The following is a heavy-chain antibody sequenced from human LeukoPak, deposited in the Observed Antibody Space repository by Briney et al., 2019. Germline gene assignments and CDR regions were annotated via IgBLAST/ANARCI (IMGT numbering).Heavy chain of an antibody. CDR3: ARDGHLNWFDP. J-gene: IGHJ5*02. CDR2: IIPILGIA. V-gene: IGHV1-69*04. CDR1: GGTFSSYA. Sequence: SVKVSCKASGGTFSSYAISWVRQAPGQGLEWMGRIIPILGIANYAQKFQGRVTITADKSTSTAYMELSSLRSEDTAVYYCARDGHLNWFDPWGQGTLVTVSS.